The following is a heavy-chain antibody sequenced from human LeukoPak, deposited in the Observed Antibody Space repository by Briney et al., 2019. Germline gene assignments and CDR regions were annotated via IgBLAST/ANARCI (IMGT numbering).Heavy chain of an antibody. Sequence: PSETLPLTCTVSGGSISSSSYYWGWIRQPPGKGLEWIGSIYYSGSTYYNPSLKSRVTISVDTSKNQFSLKLSSVTAADTAVYYCARYQGYCSGGSCYHYFDYWGQGTLVTVSS. CDR2: IYYSGST. V-gene: IGHV4-39*01. D-gene: IGHD2-15*01. CDR3: ARYQGYCSGGSCYHYFDY. CDR1: GGSISSSSYY. J-gene: IGHJ4*02.